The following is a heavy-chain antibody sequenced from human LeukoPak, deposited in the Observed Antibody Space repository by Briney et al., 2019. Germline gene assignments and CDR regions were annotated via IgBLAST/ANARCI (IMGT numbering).Heavy chain of an antibody. CDR1: GFPFDDYG. V-gene: IGHV3-74*01. Sequence: GGSLRLSCAASGFPFDDYGMLWVRQAPGKGLVWVSRIKTDGSSTGYADSVKGRFTISRDNGKNTLYLQMNSLTDEDTAVYYCARAGPGGWFGAFDIWGQGTMVTVSS. CDR3: ARAGPGGWFGAFDI. CDR2: IKTDGSST. J-gene: IGHJ3*02. D-gene: IGHD6-19*01.